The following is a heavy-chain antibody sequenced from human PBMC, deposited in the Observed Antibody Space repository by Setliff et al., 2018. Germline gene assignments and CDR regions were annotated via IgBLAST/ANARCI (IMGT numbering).Heavy chain of an antibody. CDR3: AKEGYYDHFGYYHYYFDF. CDR1: GASLRSGSNY. Sequence: PSETLSLTCTVSGASLRSGSNYWGWFRQPAGKGLEWIGRIYTDGTTNYNPSLKSRVSISADTSMNHFSLRMTSVSAADTAVYYCAKEGYYDHFGYYHYYFDFWGQGTLVTVSS. CDR2: IYTDGTT. D-gene: IGHD3-22*01. V-gene: IGHV4-61*02. J-gene: IGHJ4*02.